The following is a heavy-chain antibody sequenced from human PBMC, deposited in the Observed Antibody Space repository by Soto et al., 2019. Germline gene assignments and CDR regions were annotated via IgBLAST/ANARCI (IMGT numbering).Heavy chain of an antibody. CDR1: GGSFSGYY. J-gene: IGHJ6*02. V-gene: IGHV4-34*01. CDR2: INHSGGT. D-gene: IGHD3-10*01. CDR3: ARWRGYGSGFLIYYYYGMDV. Sequence: PSETLSLTCAVYGGSFSGYYWSWIRQPPGKGLEWIGEINHSGGTNYNPSLKSRVTISVDTSKNQFSLKLSSVTAADTAVYYCARWRGYGSGFLIYYYYGMDVWGQGTTVTVSS.